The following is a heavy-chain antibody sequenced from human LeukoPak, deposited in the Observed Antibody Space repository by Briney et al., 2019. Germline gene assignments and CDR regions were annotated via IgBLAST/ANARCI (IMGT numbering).Heavy chain of an antibody. CDR2: ISGSGGST. CDR3: AKGAVTTIDY. D-gene: IGHD4-17*01. Sequence: GGTLRLSCAASGFTFSSYGMSWVRQAPGKGLEWVSAISGSGGSTYYADSVKGRFTISRDNAKNSLYLQMNSLRAEDMALYYCAKGAVTTIDYWGQGTLVTVSS. J-gene: IGHJ4*02. V-gene: IGHV3-23*01. CDR1: GFTFSSYG.